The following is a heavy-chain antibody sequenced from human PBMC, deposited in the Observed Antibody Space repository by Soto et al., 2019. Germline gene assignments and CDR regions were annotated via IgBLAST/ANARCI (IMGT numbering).Heavy chain of an antibody. CDR2: IIPILGIA. CDR1: GGTFSSYT. V-gene: IGHV1-69*08. D-gene: IGHD4-17*01. CDR3: ATEEHDCGDYGGDY. J-gene: IGHJ4*02. Sequence: QVQLVQSGAEVKKPGSSVKVSCKASGGTFSSYTISWVRQAPGQGLEWMGRIIPILGIANYAQKFQGRVSSTADKPTSTAYIDLSSLRSEGPAVYYWATEEHDCGDYGGDYWGQETLVTFSS.